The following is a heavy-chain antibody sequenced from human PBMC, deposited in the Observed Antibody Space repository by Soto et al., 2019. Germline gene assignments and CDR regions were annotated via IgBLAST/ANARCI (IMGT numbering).Heavy chain of an antibody. CDR3: VKSRGGNNFDFFD. V-gene: IGHV3-64D*06. CDR2: VRGNGDPP. D-gene: IGHD1-20*01. CDR1: GFTFSSYA. Sequence: GGSLRLSCSASGFTFSSYALHWVRQAPGKGLEYISGVRGNGDPPFYADSVKARFTISRDNSKNTLYLQMTSVSADDAAVYYCVKSRGGNNFDFFDWGQGTLVTVSS. J-gene: IGHJ4*02.